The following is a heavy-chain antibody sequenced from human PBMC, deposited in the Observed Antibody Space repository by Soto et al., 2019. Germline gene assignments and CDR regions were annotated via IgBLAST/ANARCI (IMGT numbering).Heavy chain of an antibody. CDR1: GYSFTIYW. J-gene: IGHJ5*02. V-gene: IGHV5-51*01. CDR2: IFPGDSDT. D-gene: IGHD6-13*01. CDR3: ARHGISSSWPGNWFDP. Sequence: PGESLKISCKGSGYSFTIYWIGWVRQMPGKGLEWMGIIFPGDSDTRYSPSFQGQVTISADKSISTAYLQWSSLKASDTAMYYCARHGISSSWPGNWFDPWGQGTLVTVSS.